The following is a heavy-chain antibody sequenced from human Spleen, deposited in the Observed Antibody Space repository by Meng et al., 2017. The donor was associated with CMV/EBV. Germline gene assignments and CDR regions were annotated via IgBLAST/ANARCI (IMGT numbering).Heavy chain of an antibody. D-gene: IGHD3-10*01. CDR3: TRALRGVAQPPDY. V-gene: IGHV1-2*02. Sequence: CKTSEYTFSGYFFPWVRQAPGQGLEWMGWINSNSGGTNYAPKFQGRVTMTRDTSISTVYMELNRLRPDDTAVYYCTRALRGVAQPPDYWGQGTLVTVSS. CDR1: EYTFSGYF. CDR2: INSNSGGT. J-gene: IGHJ4*02.